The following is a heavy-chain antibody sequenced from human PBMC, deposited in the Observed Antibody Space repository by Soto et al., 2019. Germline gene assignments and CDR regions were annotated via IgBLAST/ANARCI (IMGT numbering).Heavy chain of an antibody. Sequence: GGSLRLSCAASGFTFSSYAMHWVRQAPGKGLEWVAVISYDGSNKYYADSVKGRFTISRDNSKNTLYLQMNSLRAEDTAVYYCARDASRNYDYVWGSYRLAYYFDYWGQGTLVTVSS. V-gene: IGHV3-30-3*01. CDR1: GFTFSSYA. D-gene: IGHD3-16*02. J-gene: IGHJ4*02. CDR3: ARDASRNYDYVWGSYRLAYYFDY. CDR2: ISYDGSNK.